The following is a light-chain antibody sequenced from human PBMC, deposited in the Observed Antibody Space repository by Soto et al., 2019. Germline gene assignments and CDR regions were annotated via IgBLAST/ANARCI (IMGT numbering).Light chain of an antibody. Sequence: ETVMTQSPATLSVSPGERATLSCRASQSVSSNLAWYQQKPGQPPRLLIYGASTRATGIPARFTGSGSGTEFTLTISSLQPDDFATYYCQQYNSYSQTFGQGTKVDIK. V-gene: IGKV3-15*01. J-gene: IGKJ1*01. CDR3: QQYNSYSQT. CDR2: GAS. CDR1: QSVSSN.